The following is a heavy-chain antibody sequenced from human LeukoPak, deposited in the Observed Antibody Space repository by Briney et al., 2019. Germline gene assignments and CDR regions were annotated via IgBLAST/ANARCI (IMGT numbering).Heavy chain of an antibody. CDR1: GGSISSGGYY. CDR3: ARDRYTVVSWYFDL. Sequence: SQTLSLTCTVSGGSISSGGYYWSWLRQHPGKGLDWIGYIYYSGSTYYNPSLKSRVTISVDTSKNQFSLKLSSVTAADTAVYYCARDRYTVVSWYFDLWGRGTLVTVSS. D-gene: IGHD4-23*01. CDR2: IYYSGST. V-gene: IGHV4-31*03. J-gene: IGHJ2*01.